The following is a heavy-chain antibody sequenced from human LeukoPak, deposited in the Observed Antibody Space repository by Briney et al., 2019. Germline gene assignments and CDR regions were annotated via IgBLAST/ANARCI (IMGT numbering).Heavy chain of an antibody. CDR1: GGSISSGSYY. J-gene: IGHJ6*03. CDR3: AREGDYYYMDV. V-gene: IGHV4-61*02. Sequence: SETLSLTCTVSGGSISSGSYYWSWIRQPAGKGLEWIGRIYTSGSTNYNPSLKGRVTISVDTSKNQFSLKLSSVTAADTAVYYCAREGDYYYMDVWGKGTTVTVSS. CDR2: IYTSGST.